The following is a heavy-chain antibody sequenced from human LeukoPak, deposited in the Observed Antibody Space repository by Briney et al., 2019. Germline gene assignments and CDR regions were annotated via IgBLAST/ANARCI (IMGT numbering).Heavy chain of an antibody. Sequence: SETLSLTCAVYGGSFSGYYWSWIRQPPGKGLEWIGEINHSGSTNYNPSLKSRVTISVDTSKNQFSLKLSSVTAADTAVYYCARGQYNWNPKLLDYWGQGTLVTVSS. CDR2: INHSGST. CDR1: GGSFSGYY. CDR3: ARGQYNWNPKLLDY. J-gene: IGHJ4*02. D-gene: IGHD1-20*01. V-gene: IGHV4-34*01.